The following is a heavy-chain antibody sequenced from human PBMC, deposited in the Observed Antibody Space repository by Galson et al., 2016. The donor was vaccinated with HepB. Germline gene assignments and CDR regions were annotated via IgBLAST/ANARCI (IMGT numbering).Heavy chain of an antibody. Sequence: ETLSLTCTVSGDSISGSSYYWGWIRQTPGKGLEWIGSLYYGGTTLYNPSFKSRVSISVDTSKIQFSLRVTSVTAADTAVYFCARHLMVTTENDYWGRGTLVTVSS. D-gene: IGHD2-21*02. CDR2: LYYGGTT. J-gene: IGHJ4*02. CDR1: GDSISGSSYY. V-gene: IGHV4-39*01. CDR3: ARHLMVTTENDY.